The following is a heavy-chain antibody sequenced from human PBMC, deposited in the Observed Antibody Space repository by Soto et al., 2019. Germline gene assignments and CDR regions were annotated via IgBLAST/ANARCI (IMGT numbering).Heavy chain of an antibody. J-gene: IGHJ6*02. V-gene: IGHV3-30-3*01. CDR1: GFTFSSYA. CDR2: ISYDGSNK. CDR3: ARDMGDSNGPRYYYYYGMDV. D-gene: IGHD4-4*01. Sequence: GGSLRLSCAASGFTFSSYAMHWVRQAPGKGLEWVAVISYDGSNKYYADSVKGRFTISRDNSKNTLYLQTNSLRAEDTAVYYFARDMGDSNGPRYYYYYGMDVWGQGTTVTVSS.